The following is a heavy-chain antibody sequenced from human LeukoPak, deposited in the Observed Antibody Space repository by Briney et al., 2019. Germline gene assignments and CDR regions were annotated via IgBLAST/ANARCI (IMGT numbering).Heavy chain of an antibody. V-gene: IGHV4-61*02. CDR1: GGSISSGSYY. CDR2: IYTSGST. J-gene: IGHJ4*02. D-gene: IGHD5-12*01. Sequence: SETLSLTCTVSGGSISSGSYYWSWIRQPAGKGLEWIGRIYTSGSTNYNPSLKRRVTISVDTSKNQFSLKLSSVTAADTAVYYCARGPSGYHNTGGQGTLVTVSS. CDR3: ARGPSGYHNT.